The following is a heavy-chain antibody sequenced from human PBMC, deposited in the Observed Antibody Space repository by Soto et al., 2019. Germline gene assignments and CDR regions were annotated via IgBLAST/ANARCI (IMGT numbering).Heavy chain of an antibody. CDR2: IGYDGNNK. CDR1: GFSFTTYG. V-gene: IGHV3-33*01. Sequence: QVQLVESGGGWVQPGRSLRLSCEATGFSFTTYGMHWVRQAPGKGLEWVAVIGYDGNNKYYADSVEGRFTISSDNSKKTVKLEMKSLGGDDTAVYSWARGSVPGIVGIFGSPLDIWGQGTVVTVSS. J-gene: IGHJ3*02. CDR3: ARGSVPGIVGIFGSPLDI. D-gene: IGHD2-21*01.